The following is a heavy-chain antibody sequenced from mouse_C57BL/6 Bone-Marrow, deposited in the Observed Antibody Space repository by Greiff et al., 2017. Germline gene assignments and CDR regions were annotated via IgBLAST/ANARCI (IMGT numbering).Heavy chain of an antibody. CDR1: GFTFSSYG. J-gene: IGHJ2*01. D-gene: IGHD2-3*01. Sequence: EVQLVESGGDLVKPGGSLKLSCAASGFTFSSYGMSWVRQTPDKRLEWVATISSGGSYTYYPDSVKGRFTISRDNAKNTLYLQMSSLKSEDTAMYYCARHLDGCLDYWGQGTTLTVSS. CDR3: ARHLDGCLDY. V-gene: IGHV5-6*01. CDR2: ISSGGSYT.